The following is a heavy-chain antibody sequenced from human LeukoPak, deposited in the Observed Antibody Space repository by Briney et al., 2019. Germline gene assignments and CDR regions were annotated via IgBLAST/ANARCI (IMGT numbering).Heavy chain of an antibody. CDR2: INTNTGNP. Sequence: ASVKVSCKASGYTFTSYAMNWVRQAPGQGLEWMGWINTNTGNPTYAQGFTGRFVFSLDTSVSTAYLQINSLKAEDTAVYYCARRSLLITMVRGVIIPYYYGMDVWGQGTTVTVSS. CDR1: GYTFTSYA. J-gene: IGHJ6*02. V-gene: IGHV7-4-1*02. D-gene: IGHD3-10*01. CDR3: ARRSLLITMVRGVIIPYYYGMDV.